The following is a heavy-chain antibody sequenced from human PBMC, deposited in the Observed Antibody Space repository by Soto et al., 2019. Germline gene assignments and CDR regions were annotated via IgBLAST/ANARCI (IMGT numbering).Heavy chain of an antibody. J-gene: IGHJ4*02. CDR3: ATSKGTMIVVAHDY. Sequence: QVQLVESGGGVVQPGRSLRLSCAASGFTFSSYGMHWVRQAPGKGLEWVEVISYDGSNKYYADSVKGRFTISRDNSKNTLYLQMNSLRAEDTAVYYCATSKGTMIVVAHDYWGQGTLVTVSS. V-gene: IGHV3-30*03. CDR2: ISYDGSNK. D-gene: IGHD3-22*01. CDR1: GFTFSSYG.